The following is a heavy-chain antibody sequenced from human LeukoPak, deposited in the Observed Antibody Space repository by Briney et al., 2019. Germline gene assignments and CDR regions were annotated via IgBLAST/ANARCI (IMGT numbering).Heavy chain of an antibody. J-gene: IGHJ3*02. Sequence: PSETLSLTCTVSGGSISSGGYYWSWIRQPPGKGLEWIGYIYHSGSTYYNPSLKSRVTISVDRSKNQFSLKLSSVTAADTAVYYCAKLGGKISFYAFDIWGQGTMVTVSS. V-gene: IGHV4-30-2*01. CDR2: IYHSGST. CDR3: AKLGGKISFYAFDI. CDR1: GGSISSGGYY. D-gene: IGHD3-16*02.